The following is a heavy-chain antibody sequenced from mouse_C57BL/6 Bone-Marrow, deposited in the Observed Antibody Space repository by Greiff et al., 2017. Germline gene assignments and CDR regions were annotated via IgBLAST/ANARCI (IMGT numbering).Heavy chain of an antibody. D-gene: IGHD1-1*01. CDR2: IDPENGDT. CDR1: GFNIKDDY. Sequence: EVQLQQSGAELVRPGASVKLSCTASGFNIKDDYMHWVKQRPEQGLEWIGWIDPENGDTEYAPKFQGKATITADTSSNTAYLQLSSLTSEDTAVYYCTLITTVVATDYWGQGTTLTVSS. J-gene: IGHJ2*01. V-gene: IGHV14-4*01. CDR3: TLITTVVATDY.